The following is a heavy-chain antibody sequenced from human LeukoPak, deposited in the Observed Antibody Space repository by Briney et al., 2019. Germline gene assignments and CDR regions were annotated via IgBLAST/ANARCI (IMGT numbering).Heavy chain of an antibody. CDR3: ARDYPAYCGGDCYSLDY. V-gene: IGHV3-21*01. CDR1: GFTFSSYA. D-gene: IGHD2-21*02. J-gene: IGHJ4*02. Sequence: GGSLRLSCAASGFTFSSYAMHWVRQAPGKGLEWVSSISSSSSYTYYADSVKGRFTISRDNAKNSLYLQMNSLRAEDTAVYYCARDYPAYCGGDCYSLDYWGQGTLVTVSS. CDR2: ISSSSSYT.